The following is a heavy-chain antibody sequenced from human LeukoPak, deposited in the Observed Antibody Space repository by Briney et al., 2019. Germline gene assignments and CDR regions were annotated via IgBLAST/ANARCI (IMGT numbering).Heavy chain of an antibody. Sequence: PSETLSLTCTVSGGSISSYYWGWIRQPPGKGLEWIGYIYYSGSTNYNPSLKSRVTISVDTSKNQFSLKLSSVTAADTAVYYCARSRLPGTRGYWFDPWGQGTLVTVSS. J-gene: IGHJ5*02. CDR1: GGSISSYY. CDR2: IYYSGST. V-gene: IGHV4-59*01. CDR3: ARSRLPGTRGYWFDP. D-gene: IGHD1-1*01.